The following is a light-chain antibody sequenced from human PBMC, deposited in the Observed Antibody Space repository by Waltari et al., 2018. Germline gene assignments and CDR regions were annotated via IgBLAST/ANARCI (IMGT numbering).Light chain of an antibody. J-gene: IGLJ1*01. V-gene: IGLV2-11*01. CDR1: SGDVGGYTY. Sequence: QSALTQPRSVSGSPGQSVTISCTGHSGDVGGYTYVSWYQHHPGKAPNLIIYDVDKRPSGVPDRFSGSKSGNTASLTISGLQSDDEADFYCCSYAGDYSLVFGTGTKVTVL. CDR3: CSYAGDYSLV. CDR2: DVD.